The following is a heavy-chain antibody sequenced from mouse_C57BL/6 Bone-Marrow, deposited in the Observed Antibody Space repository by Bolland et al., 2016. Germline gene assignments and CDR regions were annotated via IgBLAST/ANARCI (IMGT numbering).Heavy chain of an antibody. CDR2: NGGT. V-gene: IGHV1-26*01. CDR3: ARRDFDVYYSLFAY. Sequence: NGGTSYNQKFKGKATLTVDKSSSTAYMELRSLTSEDYAVYYCARRDFDVYYSLFAYWGQGTLV. D-gene: IGHD2-3*01. J-gene: IGHJ3*01.